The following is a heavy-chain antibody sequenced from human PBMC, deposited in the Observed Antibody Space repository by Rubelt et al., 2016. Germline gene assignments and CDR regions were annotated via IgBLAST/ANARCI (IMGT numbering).Heavy chain of an antibody. CDR3: ARLSITIFGVVVYYYGMDV. CDR2: MNPNSGNT. D-gene: IGHD3-3*01. V-gene: IGHV1-8*01. CDR1: GYTFTSYD. J-gene: IGHJ6*02. Sequence: QVQLVQSGAEVKKPGASVKVSCKASGYTFTSYDINWVRQATGQGLEWMGWMNPNSGNTGYAQKFQGRVTMTRNTSISTDYMELSSLISEDTAVYYCARLSITIFGVVVYYYGMDVWGQGTTVTVSS.